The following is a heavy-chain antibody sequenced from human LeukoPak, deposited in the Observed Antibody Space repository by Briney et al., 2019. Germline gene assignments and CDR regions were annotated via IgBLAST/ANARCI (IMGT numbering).Heavy chain of an antibody. CDR1: GGTFSSYA. CDR3: AFWSGADDAFDI. Sequence: SVKVSCKASGGTFSSYAISWVRQAPGQGLEWMGGIIPIFGTANYAQKFQGRVTITTDESTSTAYMELSSLRSEDTAVYYCAFWSGADDAFDIWGQGTMVTVSS. V-gene: IGHV1-69*05. J-gene: IGHJ3*02. CDR2: IIPIFGTA. D-gene: IGHD3-3*01.